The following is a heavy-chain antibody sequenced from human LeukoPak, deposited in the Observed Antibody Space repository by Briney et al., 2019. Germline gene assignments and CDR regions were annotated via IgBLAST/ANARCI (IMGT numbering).Heavy chain of an antibody. D-gene: IGHD1-26*01. V-gene: IGHV4-59*08. CDR3: ARRGSGSYYYAFDI. J-gene: IGHJ3*02. CDR1: GGSISSYH. Sequence: SETLSLTCTVSGGSISSYHWSWIRQPPGKGLEWIGYIYYSGSTNYNPSLKSRVSTSVDTSKNQFSLKLSSVTAADTAVYYCARRGSGSYYYAFDIWGQGTMVTVSS. CDR2: IYYSGST.